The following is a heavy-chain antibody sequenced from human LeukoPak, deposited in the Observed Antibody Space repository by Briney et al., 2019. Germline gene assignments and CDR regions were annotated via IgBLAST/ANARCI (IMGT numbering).Heavy chain of an antibody. D-gene: IGHD3-3*01. Sequence: SETLSLTCTVSGGSISSYYWSWIRQPPGKGLEWIGYIYYSGSTNYNPSLKSRVTISVDTSKNQFSLKLSSVTAADTAVYYCARVSGYYDFWSGRYYFDYWGQGTLVTVSS. CDR1: GGSISSYY. CDR2: IYYSGST. V-gene: IGHV4-59*12. CDR3: ARVSGYYDFWSGRYYFDY. J-gene: IGHJ4*02.